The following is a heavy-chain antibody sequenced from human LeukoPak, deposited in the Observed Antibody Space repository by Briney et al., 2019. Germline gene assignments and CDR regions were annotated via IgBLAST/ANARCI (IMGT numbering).Heavy chain of an antibody. CDR2: ISWNSGSI. CDR1: GFTFDDYA. J-gene: IGHJ4*02. Sequence: GRSLRLSCTASGFTFDDYAMHWVRQAPGKGLEWVSGISWNSGSIGYADSVKGRFTISRDNAKNSLYLQMNSLRAEDTALYYXXXXXIRYSSGLFDYWGQGTLVTVSS. CDR3: XXXXIRYSSGLFDY. D-gene: IGHD6-19*01. V-gene: IGHV3-9*01.